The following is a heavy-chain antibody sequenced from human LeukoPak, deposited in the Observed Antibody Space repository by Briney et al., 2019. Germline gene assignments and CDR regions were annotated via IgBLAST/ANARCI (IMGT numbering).Heavy chain of an antibody. CDR2: IIPIFGTA. J-gene: IGHJ4*02. V-gene: IGHV1-69*13. Sequence: ASVKVSCKASGGTFSSYAISWVRQAPGQGLEWMGGIIPIFGTANYAQKFQGRVTITADESTSTAYMELSSLRSEDTAVYYCASQYYYDGSGYYGYFDYWGQGTLVTVSS. CDR3: ASQYYYDGSGYYGYFDY. CDR1: GGTFSSYA. D-gene: IGHD3-22*01.